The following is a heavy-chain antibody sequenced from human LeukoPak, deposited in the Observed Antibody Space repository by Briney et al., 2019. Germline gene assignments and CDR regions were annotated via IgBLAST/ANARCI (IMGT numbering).Heavy chain of an antibody. CDR2: IDWDDDK. V-gene: IGHV2-70*20. Sequence: SGPALVKPTQTFTLTCTFSGFSLSTSGMCVSWVRQPPGKALEWLALIDWDDDKYYSTSLKTRLTISKDTSKNQVVLTMTNMDPVDTATYYCARISPQRGYFDYWGQGTLVTVSS. CDR3: ARISPQRGYFDY. J-gene: IGHJ4*02. D-gene: IGHD2-2*01. CDR1: GFSLSTSGMC.